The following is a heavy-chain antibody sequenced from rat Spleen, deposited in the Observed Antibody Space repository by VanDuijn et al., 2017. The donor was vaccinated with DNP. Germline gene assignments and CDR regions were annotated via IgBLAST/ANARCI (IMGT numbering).Heavy chain of an antibody. D-gene: IGHD1-4*01. V-gene: IGHV5-7*01. Sequence: EVQLVESGGGLVQPGRSLKLSCAVSRITFSDHNMAWVRQAPKKGLEWVATISYDGYSTYYRDSVKGRFTISRENAKSTLYLQMDSLRSEDTATYYCVSGGPGINQGNWFAYWGQGTLVTVSS. J-gene: IGHJ3*01. CDR2: ISYDGYST. CDR1: RITFSDHN. CDR3: VSGGPGINQGNWFAY.